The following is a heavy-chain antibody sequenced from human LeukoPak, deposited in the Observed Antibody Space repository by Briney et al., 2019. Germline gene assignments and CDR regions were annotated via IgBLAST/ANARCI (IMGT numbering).Heavy chain of an antibody. J-gene: IGHJ5*02. CDR3: AGEGAAAEDVNWFDP. V-gene: IGHV1-2*02. Sequence: ASVKVSCKASGYTFTGHYMYWVRQAPGQGLQWMGWINPNSGNTHYSQKFQDRVTMTRDTSISTAYMELNSLRSDDTAVYYCAGEGAAAEDVNWFDPWGQGTLVTVSS. CDR1: GYTFTGHY. CDR2: INPNSGNT. D-gene: IGHD6-25*01.